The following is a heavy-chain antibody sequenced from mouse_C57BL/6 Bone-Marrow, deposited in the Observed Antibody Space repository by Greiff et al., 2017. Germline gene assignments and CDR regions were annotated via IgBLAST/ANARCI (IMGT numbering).Heavy chain of an antibody. CDR3: ARHERYYDYEGYFDY. Sequence: QVQLQHSGAELVKPGASVKLSCKASGYIFTEYTIHWVKQRSGQGLEWIGWFYPGSGSIKYNERFKDKATLTADKSSNTVDMELSRLTSEDSAVYFCARHERYYDYEGYFDYWGQGTTLTVSS. J-gene: IGHJ2*01. D-gene: IGHD2-4*01. CDR2: FYPGSGSI. CDR1: GYIFTEYT. V-gene: IGHV1-62-2*01.